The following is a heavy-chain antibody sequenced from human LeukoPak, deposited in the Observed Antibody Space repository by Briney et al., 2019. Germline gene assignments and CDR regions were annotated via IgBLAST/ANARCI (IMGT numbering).Heavy chain of an antibody. CDR3: ARHGSSSWYSTHAFDI. J-gene: IGHJ3*02. Sequence: GESLKISCKGSGYSSTSYWIGWVRQMPGKGLEWMGIIYPGDSDTRYGPSFQGQVTISADKSISTAYLQWSSLKASDTAMYYCARHGSSSWYSTHAFDIWGQGTMVTVSS. V-gene: IGHV5-51*01. D-gene: IGHD6-13*01. CDR2: IYPGDSDT. CDR1: GYSSTSYW.